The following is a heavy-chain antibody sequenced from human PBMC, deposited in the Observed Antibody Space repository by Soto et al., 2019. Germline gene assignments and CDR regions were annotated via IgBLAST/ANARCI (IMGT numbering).Heavy chain of an antibody. CDR2: INPSGGRT. CDR1: GYTFTSYY. CDR3: ARGPSCGGDCYVFPY. J-gene: IGHJ4*01. D-gene: IGHD2-21*02. Sequence: QVLLVQSGAEVTRPGASVKVSCKASGYTFTSYYMHWVRQAPGQGLEWMAMINPSGGRTKYARIFQCRAILTRDTSTGTVDMELSSLTSDDTAIYYCARGPSCGGDCYVFPYWGHGAQGNVSS. V-gene: IGHV1-46*01.